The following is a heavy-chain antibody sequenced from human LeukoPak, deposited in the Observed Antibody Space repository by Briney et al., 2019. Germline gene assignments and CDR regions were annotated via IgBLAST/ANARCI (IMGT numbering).Heavy chain of an antibody. CDR3: ARDKLAGTTVTTPDY. Sequence: VGALRLSSAASGFTLSSYSMNWVRQAPGKGLEWVSSISSSSSYIYYADSVKGRFTISRDNAKNSLYLQMNSLRAEDTAVYYCARDKLAGTTVTTPDYWGQGTLVTVSS. J-gene: IGHJ4*02. CDR1: GFTLSSYS. CDR2: ISSSSSYI. V-gene: IGHV3-21*01. D-gene: IGHD4-17*01.